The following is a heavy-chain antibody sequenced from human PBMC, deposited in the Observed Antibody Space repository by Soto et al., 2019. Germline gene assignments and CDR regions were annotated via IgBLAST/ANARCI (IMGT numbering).Heavy chain of an antibody. Sequence: QVQLQESGPGLVKPSQTLSLTCTVSGGSISSSNYYWTWIRQHPGRPLESIGYIYYSGRTYYNPSLKIRVTISADTSKNEFSLNLSSVTAADTAVYYCAREWDCRGGTYHVIWGQGTLVTVSS. CDR3: AREWDCRGGTYHVI. D-gene: IGHD2-15*01. CDR2: IYYSGRT. V-gene: IGHV4-31*03. J-gene: IGHJ4*02. CDR1: GGSISSSNYY.